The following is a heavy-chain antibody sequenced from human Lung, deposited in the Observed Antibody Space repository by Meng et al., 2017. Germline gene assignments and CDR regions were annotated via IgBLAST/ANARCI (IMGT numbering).Heavy chain of an antibody. CDR1: GFTFPDHW. V-gene: IGHV3-74*01. CDR2: INRDGTKP. D-gene: IGHD1-1*01. CDR3: TNDRLNH. J-gene: IGHJ1*01. Sequence: EVYLGASGVGLVSPGGSLRLACAASGFTFPDHWMHWVRQGPGKGLVWVSRINRDGTKPTYADSVKGRFTISRDNAKNTLYLQMNNLRAEDTAFYYCTNDRLNHWGQGALVTVSS.